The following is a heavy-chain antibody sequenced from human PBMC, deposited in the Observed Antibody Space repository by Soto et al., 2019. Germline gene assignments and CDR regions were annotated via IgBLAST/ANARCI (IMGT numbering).Heavy chain of an antibody. Sequence: ASVKVSCKASGYTFTSYCISWVRQAPGQGLEWMGWISAYNGNTNYAQKLQGRVTMTTDTSTSTAYMELRSLRSDDTAVYYRARDPAAVYFDYWGQGTLVTVSS. CDR2: ISAYNGNT. CDR3: ARDPAAVYFDY. J-gene: IGHJ4*02. CDR1: GYTFTSYC. V-gene: IGHV1-18*01. D-gene: IGHD2-2*01.